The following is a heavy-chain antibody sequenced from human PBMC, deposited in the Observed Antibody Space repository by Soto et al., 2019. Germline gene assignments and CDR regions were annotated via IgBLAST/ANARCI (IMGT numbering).Heavy chain of an antibody. CDR3: ASSIS. CDR2: IWYDGSNK. Sequence: LRLSCEASGFIFSSYGMHWVRQAPGKGLEWVAVIWYDGSNKNYADSVKGRFTITRDNSKNTLYLQMNSLRAEDTAVYYCASSISWGQGTLVTVSS. V-gene: IGHV3-33*01. CDR1: GFIFSSYG. J-gene: IGHJ5*02.